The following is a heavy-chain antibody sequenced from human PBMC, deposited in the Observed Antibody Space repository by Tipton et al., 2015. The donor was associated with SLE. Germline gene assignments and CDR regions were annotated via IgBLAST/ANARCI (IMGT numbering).Heavy chain of an antibody. CDR2: ISGGSDIT. CDR1: GFTFSSYS. J-gene: IGHJ3*02. CDR3: TDHDAFDI. Sequence: SLRLSCAASGFTFSSYSMTWVRQAQGKALEWVSIISGGSDITNYADSVKGRFTISRDNSKNTLYLQMSSLSAEDTAVYYCTDHDAFDIWGQGTMVTVSS. V-gene: IGHV3-23*01.